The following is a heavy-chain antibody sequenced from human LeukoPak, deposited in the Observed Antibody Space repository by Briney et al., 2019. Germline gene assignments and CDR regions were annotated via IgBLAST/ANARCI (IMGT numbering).Heavy chain of an antibody. Sequence: GGSLRLSCSASGFTFSSYAMHWVRQAPGKGLEYVSAISSNGGSTYYADSVKGRFTISRDNSKNTLYLQMSSLRAEDTAVYYCVKRGPIYSSTPGNYFDYWGQGTLVTVSS. J-gene: IGHJ4*02. CDR1: GFTFSSYA. CDR3: VKRGPIYSSTPGNYFDY. D-gene: IGHD3-10*01. V-gene: IGHV3-64D*06. CDR2: ISSNGGST.